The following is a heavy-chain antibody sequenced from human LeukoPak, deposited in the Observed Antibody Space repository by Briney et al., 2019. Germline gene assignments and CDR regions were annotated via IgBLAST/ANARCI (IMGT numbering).Heavy chain of an antibody. Sequence: SETLSLTCTVSGGSISSSNYYWVWIRQPPGKGLEWIGNIYYRGSTYFNPSLKSRVTMSVDTSKIQFSLRLSSVTAADTARYFCARLSTPGSSWFGGNFDYWGQGTLVTVSS. CDR3: ARLSTPGSSWFGGNFDY. CDR1: GGSISSSNYY. CDR2: IYYRGST. V-gene: IGHV4-39*01. D-gene: IGHD6-13*01. J-gene: IGHJ4*02.